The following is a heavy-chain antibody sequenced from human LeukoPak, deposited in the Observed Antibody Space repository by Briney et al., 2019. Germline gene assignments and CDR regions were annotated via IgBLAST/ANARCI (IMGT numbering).Heavy chain of an antibody. V-gene: IGHV1-8*03. D-gene: IGHD6-13*01. CDR2: MNPNSGNT. Sequence: ASVKVSCKASGYTFTIYDINWVRQATGQGLEWMGWMNPNSGNTGYAQKFQGRVTITRNTSISTAYMELISLRSDDTAVYYCARANRIAAAGTTNWFDPWGQGTLVTVSS. J-gene: IGHJ5*02. CDR1: GYTFTIYD. CDR3: ARANRIAAAGTTNWFDP.